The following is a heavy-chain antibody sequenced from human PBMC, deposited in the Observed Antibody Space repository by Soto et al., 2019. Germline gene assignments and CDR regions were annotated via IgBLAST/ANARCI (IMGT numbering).Heavy chain of an antibody. CDR3: ARDGDGYTY. CDR1: GASVSSGSFY. J-gene: IGHJ4*02. Sequence: QVQLQESGPRLVKPSETLSLTCTVSGASVSSGSFYWSWIRQPPGKGLEWVGYIYYTGSTRYSPSLKNRAPMSVDPSKDQSSLNLSSVTAADTAVYYCARDGDGYTYWGQGTLVTVSS. D-gene: IGHD5-12*01. V-gene: IGHV4-61*01. CDR2: IYYTGST.